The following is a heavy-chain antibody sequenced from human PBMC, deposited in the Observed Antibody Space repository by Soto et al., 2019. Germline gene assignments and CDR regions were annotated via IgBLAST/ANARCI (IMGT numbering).Heavy chain of an antibody. Sequence: LVTMCVRWTVSGGSIGSSSDYWGWIRQPPGKGLEWIGSIYYSGSTYYNPSLKSRVTISVDTSKNQFSLKLSSVTAADTAVYYCARRIRYCSSTSCYAEGYWFDPWGQGTLVTVSS. J-gene: IGHJ5*02. V-gene: IGHV4-39*01. CDR2: IYYSGST. D-gene: IGHD2-2*01. CDR3: ARRIRYCSSTSCYAEGYWFDP. CDR1: GGSIGSSSDY.